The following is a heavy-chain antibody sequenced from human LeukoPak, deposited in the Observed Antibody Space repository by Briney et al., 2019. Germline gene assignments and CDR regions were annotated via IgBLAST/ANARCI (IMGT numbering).Heavy chain of an antibody. V-gene: IGHV3-21*01. Sequence: GGSLRLSCADSGFTFSNYNMNWVRQAPGKAMEWVSSITSSGTYTFYADSVKGRFTISRDNAKNSLYLQMDSLGPEDTAVYYCARDPYSGNYGTYYYYYMDVWGKGTTATISS. J-gene: IGHJ6*03. CDR1: GFTFSNYN. CDR2: ITSSGTYT. CDR3: ARDPYSGNYGTYYYYYMDV. D-gene: IGHD1-26*01.